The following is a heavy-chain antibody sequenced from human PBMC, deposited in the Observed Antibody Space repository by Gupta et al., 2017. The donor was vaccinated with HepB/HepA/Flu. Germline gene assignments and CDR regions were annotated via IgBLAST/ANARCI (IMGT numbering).Heavy chain of an antibody. V-gene: IGHV3-21*01. D-gene: IGHD5-12*01. J-gene: IGHJ6*03. CDR1: GFTFSSYR. CDR2: ISSSSSYI. Sequence: EVQLVESGGGLVKPGGSLRLSCAASGFTFSSYRMNWVRQAPGKGLEWVSSISSSSSYIYYADSVKGRFTISRDNAKNSLYLQMNSLRAEDTAVYYCARDVSGYSPRGYYYYYMDVWGKGTTVTVSS. CDR3: ARDVSGYSPRGYYYYYMDV.